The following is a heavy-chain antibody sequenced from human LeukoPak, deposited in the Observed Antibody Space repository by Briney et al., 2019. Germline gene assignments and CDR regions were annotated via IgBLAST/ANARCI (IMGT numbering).Heavy chain of an antibody. CDR2: ISSTSSYI. J-gene: IGHJ4*02. Sequence: GGSLRLSCAASGFTFSSYNMNWVRQAPGKGLEWVSSISSTSSYIYYADSIKGRFTISRDNAKNPLYLQMNSLRAEDTAVYYCARDTTHYDILTGSLYYFDYWGQGTLVTVSS. CDR3: ARDTTHYDILTGSLYYFDY. V-gene: IGHV3-21*01. D-gene: IGHD3-9*01. CDR1: GFTFSSYN.